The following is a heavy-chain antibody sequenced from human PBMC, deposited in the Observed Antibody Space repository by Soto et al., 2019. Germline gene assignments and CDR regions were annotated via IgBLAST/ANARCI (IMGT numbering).Heavy chain of an antibody. Sequence: PSETLSLTCPVDGGSFIGYYWSWSRQPPGKGLEWIGEINHSGSTNYNPSLKSRVTISVDTSKNQFSLKLSSVSAAETAVYYWARGRKIEVVPAALAALDYWGQGTRVTVSS. D-gene: IGHD2-2*01. CDR1: GGSFIGYY. J-gene: IGHJ4*02. CDR2: INHSGST. V-gene: IGHV4-34*01. CDR3: ARGRKIEVVPAALAALDY.